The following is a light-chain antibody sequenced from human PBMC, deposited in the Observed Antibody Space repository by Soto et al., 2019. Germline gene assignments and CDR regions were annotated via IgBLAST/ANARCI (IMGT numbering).Light chain of an antibody. CDR1: QSVSGY. J-gene: IGKJ5*01. Sequence: EIVLTQSPATLPLSPGERATLSCRASQSVSGYLAWYQQRPGQAPRLLIHGTSNRATGIPARFSGGGSGTDFTRIISSLEPEDFAVYYCQQRANFGQGTRLEIK. V-gene: IGKV3-11*01. CDR3: QQRAN. CDR2: GTS.